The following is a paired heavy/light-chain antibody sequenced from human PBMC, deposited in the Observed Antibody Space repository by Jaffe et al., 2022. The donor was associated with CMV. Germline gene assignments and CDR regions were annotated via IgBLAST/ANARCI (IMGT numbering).Heavy chain of an antibody. J-gene: IGHJ4*02. V-gene: IGHV3-23*01. CDR1: GFSFSSHA. D-gene: IGHD6-19*01. Sequence: EVQLLESGGGLVQPGGSLRLSCAASGFSFSSHAMNWVRRAPGKGLEWVSAISGSGGNTYYADSVKGRFTISRDNSRNTLYLQMSSLRAEDTAVYYCAKDGGDSSGWYPSPFDYWGQGTLVTVSS. CDR3: AKDGGDSSGWYPSPFDY. CDR2: ISGSGGNT.
Light chain of an antibody. CDR2: GNN. CDR1: SSNIGAGYH. V-gene: IGLV1-40*01. J-gene: IGLJ2*01. Sequence: QSVLTQPPSVSGAPGQRVTISCTGSSSNIGAGYHVHWYQQLPGTAPKLLIYGNNNRPSGVPDRFSGSKSGTSASLAITGLQAEDEADYYCQSYHSGLSGPVFGGGTKLTVL. CDR3: QSYHSGLSGPV.